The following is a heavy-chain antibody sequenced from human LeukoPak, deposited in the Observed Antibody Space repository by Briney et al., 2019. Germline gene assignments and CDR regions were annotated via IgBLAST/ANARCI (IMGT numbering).Heavy chain of an antibody. V-gene: IGHV4-59*08. J-gene: IGHJ5*02. CDR1: GGSISSYY. CDR3: ATLGYCSSSSCYGNWFDP. Sequence: SETLSLTCTVSGGSISSYYWSWIRQPPGKGLEWIGYFYYSGSTNYNPSLKSRVTISGDTSKNQLSLKLSSVTAADTAVYYCATLGYCSSSSCYGNWFDPWGQGTLVTVSS. D-gene: IGHD2-2*01. CDR2: FYYSGST.